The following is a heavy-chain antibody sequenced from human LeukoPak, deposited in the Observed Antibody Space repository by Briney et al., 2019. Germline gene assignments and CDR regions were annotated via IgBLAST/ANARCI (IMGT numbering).Heavy chain of an antibody. J-gene: IGHJ5*02. Sequence: GGSLRLSCAASGFTFSSYTMHWVRQAPGKGLEWVAVISYDGSNKYYADSVKGRFTISRDNSKNTLYLQMNSLRAEDTAVYYCARDFVVVPAAIMNWFDPWGQGTLVTVSS. CDR1: GFTFSSYT. CDR3: ARDFVVVPAAIMNWFDP. D-gene: IGHD2-2*01. V-gene: IGHV3-30*01. CDR2: ISYDGSNK.